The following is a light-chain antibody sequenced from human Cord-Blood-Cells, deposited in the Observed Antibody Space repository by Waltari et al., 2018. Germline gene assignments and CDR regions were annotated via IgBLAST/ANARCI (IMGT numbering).Light chain of an antibody. CDR3: QQYNSPWT. CDR1: QSISSW. V-gene: IGKV1-5*01. J-gene: IGKJ1*01. CDR2: DAS. Sequence: DIQMTQSHSTLSASVGDRVTITCRASQSISSWLAWYQQKPGKAPKLLIYDASSLESGVPSRFSGSGSGTEFTLTISSLQPDDFATYYCQQYNSPWTFGQGTKVEIK.